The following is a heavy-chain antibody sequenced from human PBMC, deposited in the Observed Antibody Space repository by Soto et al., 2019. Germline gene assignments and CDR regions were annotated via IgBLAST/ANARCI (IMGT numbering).Heavy chain of an antibody. CDR2: IYSGGST. D-gene: IGHD6-6*01. CDR1: GFTVSTNY. V-gene: IGHV3-53*01. CDR3: ARASIAAACYYFDY. J-gene: IGHJ4*02. Sequence: EVQLVESGGGLIQPGGSLRLSCAASGFTVSTNYMSWVRQAPGKGLEWVSVIYSGGSTYYADSVKGRFTISRDNSKNTLYLQMNSLRAVDTAVYYSARASIAAACYYFDYCGQGTLVTVSS.